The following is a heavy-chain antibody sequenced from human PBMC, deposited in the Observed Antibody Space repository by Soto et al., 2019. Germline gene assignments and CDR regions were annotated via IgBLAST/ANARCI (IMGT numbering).Heavy chain of an antibody. V-gene: IGHV1-18*01. Sequence: ASVKVSCKASGYTFTSYGISWVRQAPGQGLEWMGWISAYNGNTNYAQKLQGRVTTTTDTSTSTAYMELRSLRSDDTAVYYCAREYYYDSSGYYPHGFDPWGQGTLVTVSS. CDR2: ISAYNGNT. CDR1: GYTFTSYG. J-gene: IGHJ5*02. CDR3: AREYYYDSSGYYPHGFDP. D-gene: IGHD3-22*01.